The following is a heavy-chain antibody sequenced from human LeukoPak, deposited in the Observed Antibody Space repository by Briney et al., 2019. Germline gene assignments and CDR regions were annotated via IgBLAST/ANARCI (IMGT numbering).Heavy chain of an antibody. Sequence: PGGSLRLSCAASGFTFSNYWMGWVRQAPGKGLEWVANIKHDGSEIYYVDFVKGRFTISRDTAKDSLYLQMNSLRAEDTAVYYCARDYKYAFDNWGQGTLVTVSS. CDR2: IKHDGSEI. D-gene: IGHD5-24*01. CDR3: ARDYKYAFDN. CDR1: GFTFSNYW. V-gene: IGHV3-7*01. J-gene: IGHJ4*02.